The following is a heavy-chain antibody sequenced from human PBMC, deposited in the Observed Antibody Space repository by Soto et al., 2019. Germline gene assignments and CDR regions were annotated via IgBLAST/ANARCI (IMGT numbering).Heavy chain of an antibody. D-gene: IGHD2-15*01. CDR2: IRSKAYGGTT. Sequence: PGRSLRLSCTASGFTFGDYAMSWVRQAPGKGLEWVGFIRSKAYGGTTEYAASVKGRFTISRDDSKSIAYLQMNSLKTEDTAVYYCTRVRNYCSGGSCYYYWSQGTLVTVSS. CDR1: GFTFGDYA. CDR3: TRVRNYCSGGSCYYY. J-gene: IGHJ4*02. V-gene: IGHV3-49*04.